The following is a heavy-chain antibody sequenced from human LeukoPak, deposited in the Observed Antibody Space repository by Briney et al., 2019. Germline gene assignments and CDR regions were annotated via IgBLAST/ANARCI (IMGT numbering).Heavy chain of an antibody. V-gene: IGHV3-21*01. J-gene: IGHJ5*02. Sequence: GCALTLPRPASRFILSHQSGHRLRQAPGEGLEWLSSISGSSTYIGYADSVKGRFTISRDNAKNSLYLQMSSLRAEDTAVYYCARDHNYYDSGRGFDPWGQGTLVTVSS. CDR2: ISGSSTYI. CDR1: RFILSHQS. D-gene: IGHD3-10*01. CDR3: ARDHNYYDSGRGFDP.